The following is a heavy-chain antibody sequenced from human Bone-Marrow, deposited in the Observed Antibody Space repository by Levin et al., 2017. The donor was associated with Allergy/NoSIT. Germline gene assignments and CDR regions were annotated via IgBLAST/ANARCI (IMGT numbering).Heavy chain of an antibody. V-gene: IGHV3-30*18. CDR3: AKSHRTHHVWSGYYHEFDY. Sequence: SGGSLRLSCEASGFSFGTYGIHWVRQAPGTGLQWVALISDDGSNTYYSDSVRGRFTVSRDNSKSTLYLQMNSLTIEDTGVYYCAKSHRTHHVWSGYYHEFDYWGQGTLVTVSS. CDR2: ISDDGSNT. J-gene: IGHJ4*02. CDR1: GFSFGTYG. D-gene: IGHD3-3*02.